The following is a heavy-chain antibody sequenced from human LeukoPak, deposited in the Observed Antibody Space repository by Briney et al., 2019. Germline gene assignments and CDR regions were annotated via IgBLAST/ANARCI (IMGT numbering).Heavy chain of an antibody. CDR3: ARDEYYDFWSGFGENYMDV. J-gene: IGHJ6*03. CDR2: IYTSGST. Sequence: SETLSLACTVSGGSISSYYWSWIRQPAGKGLEWIGRIYTSGSTNYNPSLKSRVTMSVDTSKNQFSLKLSSVTAADTAVYYCARDEYYDFWSGFGENYMDVWGKGTTVTVSS. D-gene: IGHD3-3*01. V-gene: IGHV4-4*07. CDR1: GGSISSYY.